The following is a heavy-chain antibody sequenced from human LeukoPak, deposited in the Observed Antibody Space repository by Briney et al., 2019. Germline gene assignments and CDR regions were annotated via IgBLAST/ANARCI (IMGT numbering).Heavy chain of an antibody. CDR2: ISGSGGST. CDR1: GFTFSSYG. D-gene: IGHD3-10*01. Sequence: GGSLRLSCAASGFTFSSYGMSWVRQAPGKGLEWVSAISGSGGSTYYADSVKGRFTISRDNSKNTLYLQMNSLRAEDTAVYYCAKQEARGSGFDYWGQGTLVTVSS. V-gene: IGHV3-23*01. CDR3: AKQEARGSGFDY. J-gene: IGHJ4*02.